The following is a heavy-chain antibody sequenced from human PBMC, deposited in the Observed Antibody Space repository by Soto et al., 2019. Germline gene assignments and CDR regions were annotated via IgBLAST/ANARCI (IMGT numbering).Heavy chain of an antibody. V-gene: IGHV3-23*01. D-gene: IGHD3-10*01. CDR1: GLTFGSRA. CDR3: ARGSTDSYPGSRIFDF. Sequence: GGSLRLSCVASGLTFGSRAMSWVRQAPGEGLQWVSTITDTGGDAKYADSVRGRFVISRDNSKKTLYLQMTSLTAEDSTMYFCARGSTDSYPGSRIFDFWGRGTLVTVSS. J-gene: IGHJ4*02. CDR2: ITDTGGDA.